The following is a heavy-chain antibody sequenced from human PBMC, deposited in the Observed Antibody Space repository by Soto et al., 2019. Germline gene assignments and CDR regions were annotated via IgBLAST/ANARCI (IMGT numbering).Heavy chain of an antibody. J-gene: IGHJ5*02. D-gene: IGHD3-10*01. CDR3: AKDRYGSGNNWFDP. Sequence: GGSLRLSCAASGFTFRSYAMHWVRQAPGKGLEWVAVISYDGSNRYYPDSVKGRFTISRDNSKNTLYLEVNSLRAEDTAVYYCAKDRYGSGNNWFDPWGQGTLVTVSS. CDR2: ISYDGSNR. CDR1: GFTFRSYA. V-gene: IGHV3-30*04.